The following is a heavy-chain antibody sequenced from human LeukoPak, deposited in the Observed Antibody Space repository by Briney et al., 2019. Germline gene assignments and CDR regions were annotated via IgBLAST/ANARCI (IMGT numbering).Heavy chain of an antibody. CDR1: GFTFTGYA. CDR3: ARLLGQGDGYKAFDW. V-gene: IGHV3-21*01. J-gene: IGHJ4*02. CDR2: IGSTSTYM. D-gene: IGHD5-24*01. Sequence: GGSLRLSCAASGFTFTGYALNWVRQAPGKRLEWVSSIGSTSTYMYYADSMKGRFTISRDPAKNSLYLQMNSLRPEDTAVYFCARLLGQGDGYKAFDWWGQGTLVTVSS.